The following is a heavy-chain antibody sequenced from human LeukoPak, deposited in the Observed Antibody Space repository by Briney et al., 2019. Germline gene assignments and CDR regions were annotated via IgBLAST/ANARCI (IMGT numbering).Heavy chain of an antibody. V-gene: IGHV4-59*12. J-gene: IGHJ6*02. D-gene: IGHD3-10*01. Sequence: SETLSLTCIVSGGSFSSSYWSWIRQPPGKGLEWIAYIYSNGSTNYNPSLKSRVTISVDTSKNQFSLKLSSVTAADTAVYYCAIGRVVRGRYYYSMDVWGQGTTVTVSS. CDR3: AIGRVVRGRYYYSMDV. CDR1: GGSFSSSY. CDR2: IYSNGST.